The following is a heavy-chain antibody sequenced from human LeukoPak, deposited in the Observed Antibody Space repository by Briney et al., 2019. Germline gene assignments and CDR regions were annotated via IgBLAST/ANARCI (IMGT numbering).Heavy chain of an antibody. D-gene: IGHD2-15*01. CDR1: RFTFSNYW. Sequence: PGGSLRLSCVVSRFTFSNYWMSWVRQAPGKGLEWVANINQDGSKKVYADSMKGRFTISRDNAKESLYLQLNSLRADDTAVYYCAKWCPHCVGDYCPALDSWGQGTLVAVSS. V-gene: IGHV3-7*01. J-gene: IGHJ4*02. CDR2: INQDGSKK. CDR3: AKWCPHCVGDYCPALDS.